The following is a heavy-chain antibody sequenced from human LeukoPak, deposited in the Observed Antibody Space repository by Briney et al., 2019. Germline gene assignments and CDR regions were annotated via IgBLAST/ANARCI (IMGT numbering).Heavy chain of an antibody. D-gene: IGHD3-22*01. CDR1: GFTFTNAW. V-gene: IGHV3-15*07. J-gene: IGHJ4*02. Sequence: GGSLRLSCAASGFTFTNAWMNWVRQAPGKGLEWVGRIKSKTDGGTTDYAAPVKGRFTNSRDDSKNTLYLQMNSLKIEDTAVYYCTTDENYYDSSGYYYFDYWGQGNLVTVSS. CDR3: TTDENYYDSSGYYYFDY. CDR2: IKSKTDGGTT.